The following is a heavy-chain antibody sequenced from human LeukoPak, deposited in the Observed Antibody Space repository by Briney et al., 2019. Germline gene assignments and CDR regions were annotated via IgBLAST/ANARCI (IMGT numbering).Heavy chain of an antibody. V-gene: IGHV4-59*01. J-gene: IGHJ3*02. CDR3: ARKDDCGGVNCAFDI. CDR2: IYYSGST. D-gene: IGHD2-21*01. CDR1: GGSISSYY. Sequence: SETLSLTCTVSGGSISSYYWSWIRQPPGKGLEWIGYIYYSGSTNYNPSLKSRVTISVDTSKNQFSLKLSSVTAADTAVYYCARKDDCGGVNCAFDIWGQGTMVTVSS.